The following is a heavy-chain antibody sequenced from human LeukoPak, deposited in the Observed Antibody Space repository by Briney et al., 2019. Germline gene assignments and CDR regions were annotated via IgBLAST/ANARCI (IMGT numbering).Heavy chain of an antibody. V-gene: IGHV1-2*02. J-gene: IGHJ4*02. CDR1: GYSFTGYY. CDR3: ARTPYNFDSSGYFYY. Sequence: ASVKVSCKASGYSFTGYYLHWVRQAPGQGLEWVGWINCNTGGTNYAQKFQGRVSMTRDTSINTVYMDLSRLRSDDTAVYYCARTPYNFDSSGYFYYWGQGTLVTISS. D-gene: IGHD3-22*01. CDR2: INCNTGGT.